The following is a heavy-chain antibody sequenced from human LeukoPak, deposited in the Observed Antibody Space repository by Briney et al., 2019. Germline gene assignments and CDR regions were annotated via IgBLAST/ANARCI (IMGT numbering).Heavy chain of an antibody. V-gene: IGHV3-30*04. Sequence: GGSLRLSCAASGFTFSSYAMHWVRQAPGKGLEWVAVISYDGSNKYYADSVKGRFTISRDNSKNTLYLQMNSLRAEDTAVYYCARESRRFSPDYWGQGTLVTVSS. J-gene: IGHJ4*02. CDR1: GFTFSSYA. CDR2: ISYDGSNK. CDR3: ARESRRFSPDY.